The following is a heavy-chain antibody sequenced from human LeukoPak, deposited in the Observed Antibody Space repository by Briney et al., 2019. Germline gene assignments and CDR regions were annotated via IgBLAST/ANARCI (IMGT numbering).Heavy chain of an antibody. J-gene: IGHJ4*02. D-gene: IGHD4-23*01. CDR3: ARGGGGWYIDY. CDR1: GVSFSGYY. CDR2: INHSGST. Sequence: SETLSLTCAVYGVSFSGYYWSWIRRPPGKGLEWIGEINHSGSTNYNPSLKSRVTISVDTSKNQFSLKLSSVTAADTAVYYCARGGGGWYIDYWGQGTLVTVSS. V-gene: IGHV4-34*01.